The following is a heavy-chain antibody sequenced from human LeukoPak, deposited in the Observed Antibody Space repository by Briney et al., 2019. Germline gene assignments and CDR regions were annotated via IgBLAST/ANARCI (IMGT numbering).Heavy chain of an antibody. D-gene: IGHD6-19*01. CDR2: IYYSGST. V-gene: IGHV4-39*07. CDR1: GGSISSSSYY. CDR3: ARRLGIAVFDY. J-gene: IGHJ4*02. Sequence: SETLSLTCTVSGGSISSSSYYWGWIRQPPGKGLEWIGSIYYSGSTYYNPSLKSRVTTSVDTSKNQFSLKLSSVTAADTAVYYCARRLGIAVFDYWGQGTLVTVSS.